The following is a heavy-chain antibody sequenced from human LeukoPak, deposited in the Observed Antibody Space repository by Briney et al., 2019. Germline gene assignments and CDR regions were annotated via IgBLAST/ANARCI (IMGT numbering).Heavy chain of an antibody. CDR3: ARGRNSYGLPWDY. V-gene: IGHV3-7*03. CDR1: GFTFSSYR. D-gene: IGHD5-18*01. J-gene: IGHJ4*02. CDR2: IKQDGSEK. Sequence: GGSLRLSCAASGFTFSSYRMSWVRQAPGKGLEWVANIKQDGSEKYYVDSVKGRFTISRDNAKNSLYLQMNSLRAEDTAVYYCARGRNSYGLPWDYWGQGTLVTVSS.